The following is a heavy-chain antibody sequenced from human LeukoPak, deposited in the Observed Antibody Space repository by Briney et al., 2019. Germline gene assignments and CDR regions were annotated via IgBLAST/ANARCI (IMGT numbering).Heavy chain of an antibody. CDR3: ARRLAYYDSSGYRNLFDY. D-gene: IGHD3-22*01. J-gene: IGHJ4*02. CDR2: IYYSGST. CDR1: GASFSSYY. Sequence: SETLSLTCTVSGASFSSYYWSWIRQPPGKGLEWIGYIYYSGSTNYNPSLKSRGTISVDTSKNQFSLKLSSVTAADTAVYYCARRLAYYDSSGYRNLFDYWGQGTLVTVSS. V-gene: IGHV4-59*01.